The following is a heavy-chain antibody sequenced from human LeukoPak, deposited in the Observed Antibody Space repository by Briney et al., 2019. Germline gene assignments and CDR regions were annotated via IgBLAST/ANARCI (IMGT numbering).Heavy chain of an antibody. V-gene: IGHV4-30-4*01. Sequence: SQTLSLTCTVSGGSTSSGDYYWSWIRQPPGKGLEWIGYIYYSGSTYYNPSLKSRVTISVDTPKNQFSLKLSSVTAADTAVYYCASNIVVVPAALEYFQHWGQGTLVTVSS. CDR3: ASNIVVVPAALEYFQH. CDR2: IYYSGST. CDR1: GGSTSSGDYY. D-gene: IGHD2-2*01. J-gene: IGHJ1*01.